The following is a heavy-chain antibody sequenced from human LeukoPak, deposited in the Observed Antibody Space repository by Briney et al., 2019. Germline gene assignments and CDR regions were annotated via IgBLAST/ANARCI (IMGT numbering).Heavy chain of an antibody. D-gene: IGHD6-13*01. CDR3: ARVPEGYRSRWYPEYMDV. CDR2: TYHTGST. Sequence: SETLSLTCAVSGDSISNPNWWSWGRPPPGKGLEWIGVTYHTGSTNYNPSLKSRLTMSVDTSENQFSLKLSSVTAADTAVYYCARVPEGYRSRWYPEYMDVWGKGTTVTVSS. V-gene: IGHV4-4*02. CDR1: GDSISNPNW. J-gene: IGHJ6*03.